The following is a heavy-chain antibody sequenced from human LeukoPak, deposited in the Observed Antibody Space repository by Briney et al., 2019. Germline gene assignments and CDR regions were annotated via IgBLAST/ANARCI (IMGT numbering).Heavy chain of an antibody. CDR2: ISSSSSYI. CDR1: GFTFSSYS. Sequence: PGGSLRLSCAAFGFTFSSYSMNWVRQAPGKGLEWVSSISSSSSYIYYADSVKGRFTISRDNAKNSLYLQMNSLRAEDTAVYYCARGAPGSGSYYTNDAFDIWGQGTMVTVSS. V-gene: IGHV3-21*01. CDR3: ARGAPGSGSYYTNDAFDI. J-gene: IGHJ3*02. D-gene: IGHD3-10*01.